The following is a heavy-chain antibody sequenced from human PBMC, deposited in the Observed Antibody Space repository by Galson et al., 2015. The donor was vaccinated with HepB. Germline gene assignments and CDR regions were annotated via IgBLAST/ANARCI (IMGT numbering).Heavy chain of an antibody. CDR1: GSAFSSYS. J-gene: IGHJ4*02. CDR2: ISSSSSYI. V-gene: IGHV3-21*01. D-gene: IGHD3-10*01. Sequence: SLRLSCAASGSAFSSYSMNWVRQAPGKGLEWVSSISSSSSYIYYADSVKGRFTISRDNAKNSLYLQMNSLRAEDTAVYYCASFGATSEIGKRDYWGQGTLVTVSS. CDR3: ASFGATSEIGKRDY.